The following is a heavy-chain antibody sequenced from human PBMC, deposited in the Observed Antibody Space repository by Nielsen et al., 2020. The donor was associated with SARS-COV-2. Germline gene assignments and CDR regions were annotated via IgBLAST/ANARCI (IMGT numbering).Heavy chain of an antibody. CDR3: ARVGYYGDPEYLDY. V-gene: IGHV3-7*01. Sequence: GGSLRPSCVLSGFTFRGYWMTWVRQAPGKGLEWVGNIKLVGSEKYYVDSVKGRFTISRDNARNTLYLQMNSLRVEDTAVYYCARVGYYGDPEYLDYWGQGALVTVSA. CDR1: GFTFRGYW. J-gene: IGHJ4*02. D-gene: IGHD3-10*01. CDR2: IKLVGSEK.